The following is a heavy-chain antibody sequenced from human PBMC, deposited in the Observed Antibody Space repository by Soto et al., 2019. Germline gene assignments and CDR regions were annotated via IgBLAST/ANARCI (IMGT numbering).Heavy chain of an antibody. CDR3: ASGVGGLGGSSGWPDYAFDV. Sequence: QVQLVQSGAVVRKPGSSVKVSCKASGGTFTKYAITWVRQAPRQGLEWMGGIVPLPGTTSYAQKFRGRVTISADESTSTAYLELSSLRSEDTAVYYCASGVGGLGGSSGWPDYAFDVWGQGTMVIVSS. V-gene: IGHV1-69*01. CDR2: IVPLPGTT. J-gene: IGHJ3*01. CDR1: GGTFTKYA. D-gene: IGHD6-19*01.